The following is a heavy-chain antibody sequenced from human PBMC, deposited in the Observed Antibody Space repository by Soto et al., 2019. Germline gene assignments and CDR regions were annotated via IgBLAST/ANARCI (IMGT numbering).Heavy chain of an antibody. J-gene: IGHJ4*02. Sequence: ASVKVSCKASGYTFTSYGISWVRQAPGQGLEWMGWISAYNGNTNYAQKLQGRVTMTTDTSTSTAYMELRSLRSDDTAVYYCARDLYYYDSSGASFDYWGQGTLVTVSS. CDR2: ISAYNGNT. CDR3: ARDLYYYDSSGASFDY. D-gene: IGHD3-22*01. V-gene: IGHV1-18*01. CDR1: GYTFTSYG.